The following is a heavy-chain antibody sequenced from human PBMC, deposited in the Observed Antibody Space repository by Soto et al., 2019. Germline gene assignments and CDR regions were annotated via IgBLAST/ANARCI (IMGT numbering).Heavy chain of an antibody. D-gene: IGHD6-6*01. J-gene: IGHJ6*02. CDR3: ARETARPWLDYYYGMDV. Sequence: QVQLQESGPGLVKPSQTLSLTCTVSGGSISSGGYYWSWIRQHPGKGLEWIGYIYYSGSTYYNPSLKSRVTISVDTSKNQFSLKLSSVTAADTAVYYCARETARPWLDYYYGMDVWGQGTTVTVSS. V-gene: IGHV4-31*03. CDR2: IYYSGST. CDR1: GGSISSGGYY.